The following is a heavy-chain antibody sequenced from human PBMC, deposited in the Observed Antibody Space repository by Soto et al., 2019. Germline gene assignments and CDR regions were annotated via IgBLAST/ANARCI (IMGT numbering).Heavy chain of an antibody. CDR2: IWYDGSNK. CDR3: ARDSGDSSSSEVVDY. V-gene: IGHV3-33*01. D-gene: IGHD6-6*01. Sequence: GGSLRLSCAASGFTFSSYGMHWVRQAPGKGLEWVAVIWYDGSNKYYADSVKGRFTISRDNSKNTLYLQMNSLRAEDTAVYYCARDSGDSSSSEVVDYWGQGTLVTVSS. CDR1: GFTFSSYG. J-gene: IGHJ4*02.